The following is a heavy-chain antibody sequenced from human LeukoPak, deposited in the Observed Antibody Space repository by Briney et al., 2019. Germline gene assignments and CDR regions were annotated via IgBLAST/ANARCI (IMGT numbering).Heavy chain of an antibody. D-gene: IGHD1-1*01. CDR1: GFTFSAYS. CDR2: TSSDGSDK. J-gene: IGHJ4*02. Sequence: GGSLRLSCAGSGFTFSAYSIHWVRQPPGKGLEWVAVTSSDGSDKYYADSVKGRFTISRDNSKNTLYLQMNSLRPDDTAVYYCARDRYSYSWKYFDYWGQGTLVTVSS. CDR3: ARDRYSYSWKYFDY. V-gene: IGHV3-30*04.